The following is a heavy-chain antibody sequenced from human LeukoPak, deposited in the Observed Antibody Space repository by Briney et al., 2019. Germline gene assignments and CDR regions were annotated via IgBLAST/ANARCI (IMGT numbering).Heavy chain of an antibody. D-gene: IGHD6-19*01. CDR3: ARSGGWSEYFDY. CDR2: IYTSGST. CDR1: GGSNSSGSYY. J-gene: IGHJ4*02. V-gene: IGHV4-61*02. Sequence: SETLSLTCTVSGGSNSSGSYYWSWIRQPAGKGLEWIGRIYTSGSTNYNPSLKSRVTISVDTSKNQFSLKLSSVTAADTAVYYCARSGGWSEYFDYWGQGTLVTVSS.